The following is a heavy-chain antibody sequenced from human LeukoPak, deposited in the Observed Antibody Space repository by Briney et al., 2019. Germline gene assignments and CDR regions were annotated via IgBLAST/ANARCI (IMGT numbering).Heavy chain of an antibody. CDR3: ARADYGGNWAAGAFDI. V-gene: IGHV4-59*12. Sequence: PSETLSLTCTVSGGSISSYYWSWIRQPPGKGLEWIGYIYYSGSTNYNPSLKSRVTISVDTSKNQFSLKLSSVTAADTAVYYCARADYGGNWAAGAFDIWGQGTMVTVSS. CDR2: IYYSGST. D-gene: IGHD4-17*01. J-gene: IGHJ3*02. CDR1: GGSISSYY.